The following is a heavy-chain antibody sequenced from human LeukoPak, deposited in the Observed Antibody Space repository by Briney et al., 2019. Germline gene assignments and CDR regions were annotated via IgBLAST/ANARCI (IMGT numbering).Heavy chain of an antibody. CDR2: IRYDGSNK. D-gene: IGHD6-13*01. V-gene: IGHV3-30*02. Sequence: GGSLRLSCAASGFTFSSYGMHWVRQAPGKGLEWVAFIRYDGSNKYYADSVKGRFTISRDNSKNTLYLQMNSLRAEDTAVYYCAKDSDSSLPKPTCGFDYWGQGTLVTVSS. J-gene: IGHJ4*02. CDR1: GFTFSSYG. CDR3: AKDSDSSLPKPTCGFDY.